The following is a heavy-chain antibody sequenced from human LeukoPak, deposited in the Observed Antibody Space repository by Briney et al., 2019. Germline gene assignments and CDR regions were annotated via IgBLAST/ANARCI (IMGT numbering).Heavy chain of an antibody. V-gene: IGHV3-30-3*01. CDR2: ISDDGSRQ. CDR1: GFTFSNYA. J-gene: IGHJ4*02. Sequence: GGSLTLSCAATGFTFSNYAIHWGRQAPGKGLEWVAFISDDGSRQHYADSVKGRFTISRDNSKNTLNLQMNSLRAEDTAVYYCVKDRTGTYTLDYWGQGTLVTVSS. CDR3: VKDRTGTYTLDY. D-gene: IGHD3-10*01.